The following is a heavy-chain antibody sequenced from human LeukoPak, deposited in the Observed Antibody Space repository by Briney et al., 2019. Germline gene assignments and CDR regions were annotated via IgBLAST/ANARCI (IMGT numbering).Heavy chain of an antibody. V-gene: IGHV3-23*01. J-gene: IGHJ4*02. Sequence: GGSLRLSCAASGFTFSDYYMSWIRQAPGKGLEWVSAISGSGGSTYYADSVKGRFTISRDNSKNTLYLQMNSLRAEDTAVYYCAKYSSGWIDYWGQGTLVTVSS. CDR1: GFTFSDYY. CDR3: AKYSSGWIDY. CDR2: ISGSGGST. D-gene: IGHD6-19*01.